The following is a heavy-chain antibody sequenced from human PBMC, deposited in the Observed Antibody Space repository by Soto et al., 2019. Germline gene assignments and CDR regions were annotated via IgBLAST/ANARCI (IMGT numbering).Heavy chain of an antibody. Sequence: QVQLVQSGAEVKKPGASVKVSCKASGYTFTSYGISWVRQAPGQGLEWMGWISAYNGNTNYAQKLQGRVTMTTDTSTSRGYMGLRSLRSDDTGVYYCARGKQSFYYYGMDVWGQGTTVTVSS. J-gene: IGHJ6*02. CDR1: GYTFTSYG. CDR3: ARGKQSFYYYGMDV. D-gene: IGHD4-4*01. V-gene: IGHV1-18*01. CDR2: ISAYNGNT.